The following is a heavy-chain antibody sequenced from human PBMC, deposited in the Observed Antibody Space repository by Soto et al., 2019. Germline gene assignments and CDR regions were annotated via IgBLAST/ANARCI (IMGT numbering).Heavy chain of an antibody. D-gene: IGHD3-9*01. V-gene: IGHV1-69*13. CDR2: IIPIFGTA. Sequence: SVKVSCKASGGTFSSYAISWVRQAPGQGLEWMGGIIPIFGTANYAQKFQGRVTITADESTSTAYMELSSLRSEDTAVYYCARVNLYYDILTGQNSHYYYYGMDVWGQGTTVTVSS. CDR3: ARVNLYYDILTGQNSHYYYYGMDV. CDR1: GGTFSSYA. J-gene: IGHJ6*02.